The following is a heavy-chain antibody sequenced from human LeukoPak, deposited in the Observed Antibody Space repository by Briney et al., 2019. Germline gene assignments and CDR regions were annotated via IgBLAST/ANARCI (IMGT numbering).Heavy chain of an antibody. D-gene: IGHD3-10*01. CDR2: VHTSVGT. J-gene: IGHJ5*02. CDR3: ARGVSLVRGMWFDP. CDR1: GASISSGNYY. Sequence: PSQTLSLTCTVSGASISSGNYYWPWIRQPAGKGLEWIGRVHTSVGTNYNPSFKSRVTISLDTSKNQFSLRLTSVTAADTAMYYCARGVSLVRGMWFDPWGQGTLVTVSS. V-gene: IGHV4-61*02.